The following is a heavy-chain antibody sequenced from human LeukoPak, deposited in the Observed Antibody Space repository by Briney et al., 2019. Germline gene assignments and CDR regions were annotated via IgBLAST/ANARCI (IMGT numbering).Heavy chain of an antibody. D-gene: IGHD3-10*01. CDR1: GFTFSSYV. V-gene: IGHV3-23*01. CDR2: ISGSGGST. CDR3: ARIRQRITMVRGVKYFDY. J-gene: IGHJ4*02. Sequence: PGGSLRLSCAASGFTFSSYVMSWVRQAPGKGLEWVSAISGSGGSTYYADSVKGRFTISRDNSKNTLYLQMNSLRAEDTAVYYCARIRQRITMVRGVKYFDYWGQGTLVTVSS.